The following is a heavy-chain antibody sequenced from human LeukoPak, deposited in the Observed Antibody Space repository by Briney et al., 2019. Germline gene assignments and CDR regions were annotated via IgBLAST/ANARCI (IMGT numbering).Heavy chain of an antibody. J-gene: IGHJ4*02. Sequence: GGSLRLSCAASGFTFSSYGMSWVRQAPGKGLEWVSSISGSGGTTYDADSVKGRFTISRDNSKNTLYLQMNSLRAEDTAVYYCAKVYTYGDSWGQGTLVTVSS. V-gene: IGHV3-23*01. CDR1: GFTFSSYG. CDR2: ISGSGGTT. CDR3: AKVYTYGDS. D-gene: IGHD5-18*01.